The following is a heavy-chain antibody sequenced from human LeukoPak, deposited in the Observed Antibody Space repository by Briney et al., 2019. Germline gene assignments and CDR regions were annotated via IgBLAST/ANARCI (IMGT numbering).Heavy chain of an antibody. D-gene: IGHD3-3*01. CDR1: GGSISSYY. CDR3: AREGYDFWSGYYSRNWFDP. J-gene: IGHJ5*02. Sequence: PSETLSLTCTVSGGSISSYYWGWIRQPPGKGLEWIGYIYYSGSTNYNPSLKSRVTISVDTSKNQFSLKLSSVTAADTAVYYCAREGYDFWSGYYSRNWFDPWGQGTLVTVSS. V-gene: IGHV4-59*01. CDR2: IYYSGST.